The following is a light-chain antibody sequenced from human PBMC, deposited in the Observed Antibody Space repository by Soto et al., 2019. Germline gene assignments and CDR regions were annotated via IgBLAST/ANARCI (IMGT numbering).Light chain of an antibody. J-gene: IGKJ2*02. V-gene: IGKV3-15*01. Sequence: EIVMTQSPATLSASPGERATLSCTASQSVSSYLAWYQQKPGQAPRLLIYGASTSAAGIPARFSGSGSGTEFTLSISSLQSEDVAVYYCQQYNNWPPTSTFGQGAKLEIK. CDR3: QQYNNWPPTST. CDR2: GAS. CDR1: QSVSSY.